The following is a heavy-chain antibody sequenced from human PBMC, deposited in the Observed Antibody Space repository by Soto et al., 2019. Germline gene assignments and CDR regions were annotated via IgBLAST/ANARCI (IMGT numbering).Heavy chain of an antibody. CDR3: AKHAPAAIRRENWFDP. V-gene: IGHV3-23*01. Sequence: PGGSRRRSCAPAGFTSSSYAMSCVRQATGKGLKWVSAISGSGGSTYYADSVKGRCTISRDNSKNTLYLQMNSLRAEDTAVYYCAKHAPAAIRRENWFDPWGQGTLVTVSS. CDR2: ISGSGGST. CDR1: GFTSSSYA. J-gene: IGHJ5*02. D-gene: IGHD2-2*02.